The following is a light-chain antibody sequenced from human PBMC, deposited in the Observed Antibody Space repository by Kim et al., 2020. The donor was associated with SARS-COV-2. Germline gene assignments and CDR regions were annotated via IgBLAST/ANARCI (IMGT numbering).Light chain of an antibody. J-gene: IGLJ3*02. V-gene: IGLV4-69*01. Sequence: ASVKLTCTLSSGHSSYAIAWHQQQPEKGPRYLMKLNSDGSHSKGDGIPDRFSGSSSGAERYLTISNRQSEDEADYYCQTWGTGIRVFGGGTQLTVL. CDR2: LNSDGSH. CDR3: QTWGTGIRV. CDR1: SGHSSYA.